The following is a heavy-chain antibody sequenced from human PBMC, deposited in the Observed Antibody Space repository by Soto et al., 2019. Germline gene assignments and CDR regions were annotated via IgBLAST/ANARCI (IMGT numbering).Heavy chain of an antibody. V-gene: IGHV3-53*01. CDR1: GFTVSDNY. D-gene: IGHD3-16*01. CDR3: VRSDRDYAYALNV. CDR2: LYRGGRL. J-gene: IGHJ6*02. Sequence: EAQLVESGGGLIQPGGSLRLSCAASGFTVSDNYITWVRQAPGKGLEWVSLLYRGGRLYYADSVKGRFTISRDTSKTTRYLQMNSLRTEDTAVYYCVRSDRDYAYALNVWGQGTTVTVSS.